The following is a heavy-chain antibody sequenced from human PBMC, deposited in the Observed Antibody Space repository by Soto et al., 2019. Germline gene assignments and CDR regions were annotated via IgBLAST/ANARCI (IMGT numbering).Heavy chain of an antibody. CDR1: GGTFSSYA. J-gene: IGHJ6*02. D-gene: IGHD2-2*01. CDR3: ARAFACSSTSCSEDYYYGMDV. V-gene: IGHV1-69*01. CDR2: IIPIFGTA. Sequence: QVQLVQSGAEVKKPGSSVKVSCKASGGTFSSYAISWVRQAPGQGLEWMGGIIPIFGTANYAQKFQGRVTITADESTSTAYMELSSLRSEDTAVYYCARAFACSSTSCSEDYYYGMDVWGQGTTVTVSS.